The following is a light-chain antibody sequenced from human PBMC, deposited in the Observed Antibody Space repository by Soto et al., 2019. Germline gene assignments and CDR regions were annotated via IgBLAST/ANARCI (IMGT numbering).Light chain of an antibody. CDR2: GAS. Sequence: ETVMTQSPVTLSVSPGERATLSCWASQSAGSNVAWYQQKPGQAPRLLIYGASTRATGVPARFSGSGSETEFTLTISSLQSEDFAVYYCHQYNHWPPWTFVQGTKVEIK. CDR3: HQYNHWPPWT. J-gene: IGKJ1*01. CDR1: QSAGSN. V-gene: IGKV3-15*01.